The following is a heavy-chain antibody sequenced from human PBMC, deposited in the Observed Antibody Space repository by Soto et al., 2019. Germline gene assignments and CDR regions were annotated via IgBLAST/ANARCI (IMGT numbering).Heavy chain of an antibody. J-gene: IGHJ5*02. CDR2: ISGSFGST. CDR3: EKNQGFELVPLAPVDCFDP. Sequence: EGSLRLSCVASGFSFSSYAMNWVRQAPGKGLEWVSTISGSFGSTYYADSVQGRFTVSRDNSKNTLYLQMNSLRAEDTAVYHCEKNQGFELVPLAPVDCFDPWGPGSVVTVSS. D-gene: IGHD3-9*01. V-gene: IGHV3-23*01. CDR1: GFSFSSYA.